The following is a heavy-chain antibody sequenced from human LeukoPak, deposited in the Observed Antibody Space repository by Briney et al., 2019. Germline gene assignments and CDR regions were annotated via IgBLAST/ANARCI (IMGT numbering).Heavy chain of an antibody. J-gene: IGHJ4*02. CDR2: ISSSSSTI. Sequence: PGGSLRLSCAASGFTFSSYSMNWVRQAPGKGLEWVSYISSSSSTIYYADSVKGRFTISRDKAKNSLYLQMNSLRDEDTAAYYCARDRSGYYDGDYFDYRGQGTLVTVSS. V-gene: IGHV3-48*02. CDR3: ARDRSGYYDGDYFDY. D-gene: IGHD3-22*01. CDR1: GFTFSSYS.